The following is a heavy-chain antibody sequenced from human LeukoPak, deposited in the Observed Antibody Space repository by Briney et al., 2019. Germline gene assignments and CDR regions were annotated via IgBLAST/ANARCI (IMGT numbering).Heavy chain of an antibody. CDR1: GFTFTSYS. CDR3: AKAISSGSRCWFDP. CDR2: ISGGGGST. J-gene: IGHJ5*02. Sequence: GGSLRLSCAASGFTFTSYSMNWVRQAPGKGLEWVSTISGGGGSTYYADSVKGRFTISRDNSKNTLYLQMNSLRAEDTAVYYCAKAISSGSRCWFDPWGQGTLVTVSS. V-gene: IGHV3-23*01. D-gene: IGHD6-19*01.